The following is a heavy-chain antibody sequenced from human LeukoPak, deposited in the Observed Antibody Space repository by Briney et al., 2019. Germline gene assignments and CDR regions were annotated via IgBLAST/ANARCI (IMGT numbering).Heavy chain of an antibody. V-gene: IGHV3-7*01. CDR2: IKQDGSEK. Sequence: GGSLRLSCAASGFTFSSYWMSWVRQAPGKGLEWVANIKQDGSEKYYVDSVKGRFTISRDNAKNSLYLQMNSLRAEDTAVYYCARDRYDFWSGPSGMDVWGQGTTVTVSS. CDR3: ARDRYDFWSGPSGMDV. J-gene: IGHJ6*02. D-gene: IGHD3-3*01. CDR1: GFTFSSYW.